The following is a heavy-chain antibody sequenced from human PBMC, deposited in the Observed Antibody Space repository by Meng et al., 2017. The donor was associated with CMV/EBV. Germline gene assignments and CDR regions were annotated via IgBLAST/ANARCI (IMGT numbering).Heavy chain of an antibody. D-gene: IGHD4-17*01. V-gene: IGHV3-23*01. CDR1: FTFSSYA. CDR2: ISGGGGST. CDR3: AKDKRLTTVTTLTFDM. Sequence: FTFSSYAMSWVGQAPGKGLEWVSSISGGGGSTYYADSVKGRFTISRANSKNTLYLQMNSMRAEDTAVYYCAKDKRLTTVTTLTFDMWGQGTKVTVSS. J-gene: IGHJ3*02.